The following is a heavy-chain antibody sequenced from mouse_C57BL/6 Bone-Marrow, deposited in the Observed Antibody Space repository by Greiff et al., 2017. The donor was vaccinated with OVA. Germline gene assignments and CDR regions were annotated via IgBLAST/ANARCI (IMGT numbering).Heavy chain of an antibody. J-gene: IGHJ4*01. CDR2: IYPGNSDT. CDR3: RGYDDYYAMDY. CDR1: GYTFTSYW. V-gene: IGHV1-5*01. Sequence: VHVKQSGTVLARPGASVKMSCKTSGYTFTSYWMHWVKQRPGQGLEWIGAIYPGNSDTSYNQKFKGKAKLTAVTSASTAYMELSSLTNEDSAVYYCRGYDDYYAMDYWGQGTSVTVSS. D-gene: IGHD2-2*01.